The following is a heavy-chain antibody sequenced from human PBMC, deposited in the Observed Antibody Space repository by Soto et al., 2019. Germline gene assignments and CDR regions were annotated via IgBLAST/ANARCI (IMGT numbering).Heavy chain of an antibody. CDR2: IIPIFGTA. CDR1: GGTFSSYA. V-gene: IGHV1-69*06. Sequence: SVKVSCKASGGTFSSYAISWVRQAPGQGLEWMGGIIPIFGTANYAQKFQGRVTITADKSTSTAYMELSSLRSEDTAVYYCASGTEVTAISTTTALPHGMDVWGQGTTVTVSS. D-gene: IGHD5-18*01. J-gene: IGHJ6*02. CDR3: ASGTEVTAISTTTALPHGMDV.